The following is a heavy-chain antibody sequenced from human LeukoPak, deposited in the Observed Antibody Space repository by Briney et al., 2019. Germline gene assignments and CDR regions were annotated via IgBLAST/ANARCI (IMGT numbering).Heavy chain of an antibody. Sequence: GGSLRLSCAASGFTFSSYAMHWVRQAPGKGLEYVSAISSNGGSTYYANSVKGRVTISRDNSKNTLYLQMGSLRAEDMAVYYCARGPSSGWPYYFDYWGQGTLVTVSS. D-gene: IGHD6-19*01. CDR3: ARGPSSGWPYYFDY. V-gene: IGHV3-64*01. CDR1: GFTFSSYA. J-gene: IGHJ4*02. CDR2: ISSNGGST.